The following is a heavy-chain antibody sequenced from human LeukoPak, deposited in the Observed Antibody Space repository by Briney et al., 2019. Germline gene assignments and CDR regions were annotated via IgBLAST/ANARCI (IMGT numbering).Heavy chain of an antibody. V-gene: IGHV3-48*01. CDR1: GFTFGIYS. J-gene: IGHJ4*02. CDR2: ISSSSTNI. CDR3: VRDLDSVAFL. Sequence: GGSLRLSCAAAGFTFGIYSMNWVRQAPRKGLEWVSYISSSSTNIYYADSVKGRFTISRDNAKNSLYLQMNSLRAEDTAVYFCVRDLDSVAFLWGQGSLVTVSS. D-gene: IGHD1-1*01.